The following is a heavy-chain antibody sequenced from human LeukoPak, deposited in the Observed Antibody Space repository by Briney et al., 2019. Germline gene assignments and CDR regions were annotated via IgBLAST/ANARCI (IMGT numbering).Heavy chain of an antibody. V-gene: IGHV4-34*01. Sequence: SETLSLTCAVYGGSFSGYYWSWIRQPPGKGLEWIGEINHSGSTNYNPSLKSRVTISVGTSKNQFSLKLSSVTAADTAVYYCATSVTNCSGGSCHNWFDPWGQGTLVTVSS. CDR1: GGSFSGYY. D-gene: IGHD2-15*01. CDR2: INHSGST. J-gene: IGHJ5*02. CDR3: ATSVTNCSGGSCHNWFDP.